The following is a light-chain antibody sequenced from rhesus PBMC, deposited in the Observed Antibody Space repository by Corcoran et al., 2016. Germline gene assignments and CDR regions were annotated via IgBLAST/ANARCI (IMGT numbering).Light chain of an antibody. V-gene: IGKV2-78*01. J-gene: IGKJ2*01. CDR3: MQTVQTPHS. CDR2: LVS. CDR1: QSLLDSNGYTH. Sequence: DIVMTQTPLSLPVTPGEPASVSCRSSQSLLDSNGYTHLHWFLQKPGQSPQFLIYLVSDRASGVPDRFSGRGSGTEVTLKIRRGEAEDVGVYYCMQTVQTPHSFGQGTKVEIK.